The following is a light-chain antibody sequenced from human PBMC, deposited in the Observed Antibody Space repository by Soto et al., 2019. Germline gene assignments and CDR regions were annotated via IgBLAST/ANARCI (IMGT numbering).Light chain of an antibody. V-gene: IGKV3-11*01. Sequence: EIVLTQSPATLSLSPGDRATLSCRASQSIGTYLAWYQQKRGQAPSLLIYDASNRATGIPARFRGSGSGTDFTLTISSLEPEDFAVYFCQHRSNSPPTWTFGXGT. J-gene: IGKJ1*01. CDR3: QHRSNSPPTWT. CDR1: QSIGTY. CDR2: DAS.